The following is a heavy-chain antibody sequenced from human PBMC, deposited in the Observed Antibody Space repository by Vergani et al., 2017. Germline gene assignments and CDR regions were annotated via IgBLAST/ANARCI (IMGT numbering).Heavy chain of an antibody. CDR1: GFTFSSYG. V-gene: IGHV3-33*01. Sequence: QVQLVESGGGVVQPGRSLRLSCAASGFTFSSYGMHWVRQAPGKGLEWVAVIWYDGSNKYYADSVKGRFTISRDNSKNTLYLQMNSLRAEDTAVYYCARSVLGRAFGXLLRPGGSGGSYRGMDVWGQGTTVTVSS. CDR3: ARSVLGRAFGXLLRPGGSGGSYRGMDV. J-gene: IGHJ6*02. D-gene: IGHD3-10*01. CDR2: IWYDGSNK.